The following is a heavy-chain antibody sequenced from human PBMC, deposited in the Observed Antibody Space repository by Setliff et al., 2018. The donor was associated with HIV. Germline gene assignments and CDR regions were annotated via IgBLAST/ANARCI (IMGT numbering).Heavy chain of an antibody. J-gene: IGHJ4*02. Sequence: SETLSLTCSVPGGSISSSGYYWSWIRQHPGNGLDWIGRVYYSGSTNHNPSLESRVTISVDKSKNQFSLKLNSVTAADTAVYYCARHGTWNSQRFHFDYWGQGTPVTVSS. V-gene: IGHV4-61*05. CDR1: GGSISSSGYY. CDR3: ARHGTWNSQRFHFDY. D-gene: IGHD1-7*01. CDR2: VYYSGST.